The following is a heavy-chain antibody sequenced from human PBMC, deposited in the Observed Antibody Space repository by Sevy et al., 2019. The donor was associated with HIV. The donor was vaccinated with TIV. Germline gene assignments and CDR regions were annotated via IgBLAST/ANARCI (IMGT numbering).Heavy chain of an antibody. CDR1: GFTVINNY. CDR3: ARDAVLPTVKEYYYYMDV. D-gene: IGHD2-2*01. CDR2: IHSGGST. Sequence: GGSLRLSCAASGFTVINNYMTWLRQAPGKGLEWVSVIHSGGSTYYADSVKGRFTISRDNSKNTLYLQMNSLRTEDTAVYYCARDAVLPTVKEYYYYMDVWGKRTTVTVSS. J-gene: IGHJ6*03. V-gene: IGHV3-66*02.